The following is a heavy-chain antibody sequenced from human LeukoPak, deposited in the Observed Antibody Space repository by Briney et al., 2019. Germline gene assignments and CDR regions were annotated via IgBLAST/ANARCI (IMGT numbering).Heavy chain of an antibody. CDR2: ISGSGGST. Sequence: GGSLRLSCASSGFTFSSYAMNLVRQAPGKGLEWVSAISGSGGSTYYADSVKGRFAISRDNSKNTLYLQMNSLTAEDTAVYYCAKVYSIAVAGTDLYYFDYWGQGTLVTVPS. D-gene: IGHD6-19*01. CDR3: AKVYSIAVAGTDLYYFDY. J-gene: IGHJ4*02. CDR1: GFTFSSYA. V-gene: IGHV3-23*01.